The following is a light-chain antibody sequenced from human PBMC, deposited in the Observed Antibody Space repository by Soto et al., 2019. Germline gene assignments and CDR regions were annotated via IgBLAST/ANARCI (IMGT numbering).Light chain of an antibody. CDR3: QHYNHWPL. CDR2: DAS. CDR1: QSVGSN. J-gene: IGKJ3*01. Sequence: EIVLTQSPATLSVSPGERATLSCRASQSVGSNLAWYQQKPGQTPRLLIYDASTRATGVPARFSGSGSGTEFTLTVSSLQSEDLAVYYCQHYNHWPLFGPGTRVDI. V-gene: IGKV3-15*01.